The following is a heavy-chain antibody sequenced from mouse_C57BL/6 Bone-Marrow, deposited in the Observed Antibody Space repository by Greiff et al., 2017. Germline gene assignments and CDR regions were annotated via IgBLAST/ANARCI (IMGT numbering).Heavy chain of an antibody. Sequence: VQLVASGAELVKPGASVKMSCKASGYTFTTYPIEWMKQNHGKSLEWIGNFHPYNDDTKYNEKFKGKATLTVEKSSSTVYLELSRLTSDDSAVYYCARGVHYYGSSYYFDYWGQGTTLTVSS. D-gene: IGHD1-1*01. CDR3: ARGVHYYGSSYYFDY. J-gene: IGHJ2*01. V-gene: IGHV1-47*01. CDR1: GYTFTTYP. CDR2: FHPYNDDT.